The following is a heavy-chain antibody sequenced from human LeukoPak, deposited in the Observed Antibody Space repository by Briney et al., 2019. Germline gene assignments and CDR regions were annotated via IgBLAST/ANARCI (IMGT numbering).Heavy chain of an antibody. J-gene: IGHJ2*01. Sequence: SETLSLTCTVSGDSISTYYWSWIRQPAGKGLEWIGRITTTGNTNYNPTLKSRLTMSLDTSKNQFSLKLTSVTAADTAVYYCARDTIAAAGRPSWYFDLWGRGTLVTVSS. D-gene: IGHD6-13*01. CDR1: GDSISTYY. CDR2: ITTTGNT. CDR3: ARDTIAAAGRPSWYFDL. V-gene: IGHV4-4*07.